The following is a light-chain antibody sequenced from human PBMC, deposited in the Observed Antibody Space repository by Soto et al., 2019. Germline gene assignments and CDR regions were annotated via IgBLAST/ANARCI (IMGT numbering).Light chain of an antibody. CDR1: SSDVGGYDF. V-gene: IGLV2-14*01. CDR2: RVS. CDR3: SSYISMIVRV. Sequence: QSALTQPASVSGSPGQSITISCTGTSSDVGGYDFVSWYQHHPGKAPRLIIYRVSNRPSGVSNRFSGSKSGNTASLTISGLQPEDEADYYCSSYISMIVRVFGGGTKVTVL. J-gene: IGLJ3*02.